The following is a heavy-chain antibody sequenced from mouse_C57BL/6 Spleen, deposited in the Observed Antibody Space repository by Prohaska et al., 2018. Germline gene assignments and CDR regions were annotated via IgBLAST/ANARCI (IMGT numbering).Heavy chain of an antibody. CDR1: GYY. CDR2: ISYDGSN. V-gene: IGHV3-6*01. Sequence: GYYWNWIRQFPGNKLEWMGYISYDGSNNYNPSLKNRISITRDTSKNQFFLKLNSVTTEDTATYYCARDSNYGYFDVWGTGTTVTVSS. J-gene: IGHJ1*03. D-gene: IGHD2-5*01. CDR3: ARDSNYGYFDV.